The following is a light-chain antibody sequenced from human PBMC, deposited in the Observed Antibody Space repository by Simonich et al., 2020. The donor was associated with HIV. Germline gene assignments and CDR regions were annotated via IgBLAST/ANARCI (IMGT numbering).Light chain of an antibody. Sequence: DIVMTQSPDSLAVSLGERATINCKSSQSVLYSSNNKNYLAWYQQKPGQPPKLLIYWASTRESGVPDRFSASGSGTDFTLTISSLQAEDVAVYYCQQYYITSITFGQGTRLEIK. V-gene: IGKV4-1*01. CDR3: QQYYITSIT. J-gene: IGKJ5*01. CDR2: WAS. CDR1: QSVLYSSNNKNY.